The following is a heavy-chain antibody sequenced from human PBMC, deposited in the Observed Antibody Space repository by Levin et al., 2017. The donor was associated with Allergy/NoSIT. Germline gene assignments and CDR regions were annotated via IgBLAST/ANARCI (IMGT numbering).Heavy chain of an antibody. D-gene: IGHD3-22*01. Sequence: PGGSLRLSCAASGFTFSSYAMSWVRQAPGKGLEWVSAISGSGGSTYYADSVKGRFTISRDNSKNTLYLQMNSLRAEDTAVYYCAKDQTTTMIVVVISPPGLWGQGTLVTVSS. CDR3: AKDQTTTMIVVVISPPGL. V-gene: IGHV3-23*01. J-gene: IGHJ4*02. CDR2: ISGSGGST. CDR1: GFTFSSYA.